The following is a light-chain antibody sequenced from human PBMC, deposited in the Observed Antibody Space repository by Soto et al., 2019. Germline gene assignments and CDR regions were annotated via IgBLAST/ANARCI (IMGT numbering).Light chain of an antibody. CDR3: QQYGTSRVT. V-gene: IGKV3-20*01. CDR2: GSS. J-gene: IGKJ5*01. CDR1: ESVTNNY. Sequence: EIVLTQSQGTLSSSPGERVTLSCLASESVTNNYLAWQQKNPGAAPLLLYGGSSTTADVLPERISGSASGTDFTLTISRLEPEDFAVYYCQQYGTSRVTFGQGTRLEI.